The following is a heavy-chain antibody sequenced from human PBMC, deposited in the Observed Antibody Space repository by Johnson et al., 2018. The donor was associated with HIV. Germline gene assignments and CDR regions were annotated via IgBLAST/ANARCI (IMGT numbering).Heavy chain of an antibody. Sequence: EVQLVESGGGLVQPGGSLRLSCAASGFTVSSNYMSWVRQAPGKGLEWVSVIYSGGSTGYADSVKGRFTISRDNAKNSLYLQMNSLRAEDTALYYCARALWGARAFDIWGQGTMVTVSS. CDR3: ARALWGARAFDI. CDR1: GFTVSSNY. V-gene: IGHV3-66*01. D-gene: IGHD7-27*01. CDR2: IYSGGST. J-gene: IGHJ3*02.